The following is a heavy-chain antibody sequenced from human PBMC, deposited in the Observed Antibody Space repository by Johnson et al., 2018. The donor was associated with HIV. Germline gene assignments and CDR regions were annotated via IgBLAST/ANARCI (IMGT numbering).Heavy chain of an antibody. CDR2: INSDGSST. J-gene: IGHJ3*02. D-gene: IGHD1-26*01. CDR1: GFTFSSYW. V-gene: IGHV3-74*02. CDR3: AKGRGSPPGAFDI. Sequence: VQLVESGGGLIQPGGSLRLSCAASGFTFSSYWMHWVRQAPGKGLVWVSRINSDGSSTSYADSVKGRFTISRDNAKNTLYLQMNSLRAEDTAVYYCAKGRGSPPGAFDIWGRGTRVTVSS.